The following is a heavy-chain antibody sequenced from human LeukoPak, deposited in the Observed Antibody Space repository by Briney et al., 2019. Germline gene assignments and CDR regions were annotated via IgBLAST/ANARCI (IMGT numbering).Heavy chain of an antibody. CDR2: INPSGGST. CDR1: GYTFTSYY. V-gene: IGHV1-46*01. J-gene: IGHJ4*02. Sequence: ASVKVSCKASGYTFTSYYMHWVRQAPGQGLEWMGIINPSGGSTSYAQKFQGRVTMTRDTSTSTVYMELSSLRSEDTAVYYCARDGETYYYGSGSYFPYLDYWGQGTLVTVSS. CDR3: ARDGETYYYGSGSYFPYLDY. D-gene: IGHD3-10*01.